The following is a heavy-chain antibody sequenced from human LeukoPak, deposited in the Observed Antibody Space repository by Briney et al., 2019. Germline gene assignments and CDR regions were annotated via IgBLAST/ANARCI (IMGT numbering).Heavy chain of an antibody. Sequence: PSETLSLTCTVSGGSISSSSYYWGWIRQPPGKGLEWIGSIYYSGSTYYNPSLKSRVTISVDTSKNQFSLKLSSVTAADTAVYYCARRAPIGAAAGTGCFDYWGQGTLFTVSS. V-gene: IGHV4-39*01. D-gene: IGHD6-13*01. CDR1: GGSISSSSYY. CDR2: IYYSGST. CDR3: ARRAPIGAAAGTGCFDY. J-gene: IGHJ4*02.